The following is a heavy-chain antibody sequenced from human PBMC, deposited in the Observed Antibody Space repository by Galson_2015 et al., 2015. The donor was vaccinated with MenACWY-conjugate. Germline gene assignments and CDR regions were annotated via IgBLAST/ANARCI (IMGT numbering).Heavy chain of an antibody. CDR2: IKQDGSEK. J-gene: IGHJ4*02. D-gene: IGHD1-26*01. V-gene: IGHV3-7*03. CDR1: GFIFSDYW. Sequence: SLRLSCAASGFIFSDYWMTWVRQAPGKGLEWVANIKQDGSEKYYVDSVKGRFSISRDNARKSLYLQMNSLRDDDTAVYYCARPLREVRLEPDYWGQGTLLTVSS. CDR3: ARPLREVRLEPDY.